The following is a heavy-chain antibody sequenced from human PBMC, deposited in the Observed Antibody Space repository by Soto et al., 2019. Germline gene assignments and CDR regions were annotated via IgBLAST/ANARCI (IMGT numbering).Heavy chain of an antibody. J-gene: IGHJ4*02. CDR1: GFPFSSYN. CDR3: ARDDGGYRYGRRQYHLDS. V-gene: IGHV3-21*02. Sequence: EEQLVESGGGLVKPGGSLRLSCAASGFPFSSYNMNWVRQAPGKGLEWVASISASSSIYYADAVRVRFTISRDNAKNSLYLQMHDLRAEDTSVYYCARDDGGYRYGRRQYHLDSWGQGTLVTVSP. D-gene: IGHD5-18*01. CDR2: ISASSSI.